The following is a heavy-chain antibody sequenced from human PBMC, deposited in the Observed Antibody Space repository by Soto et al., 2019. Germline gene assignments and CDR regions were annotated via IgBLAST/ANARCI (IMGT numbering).Heavy chain of an antibody. CDR3: ARYRGGLRWCDP. Sequence: QVQLQESGPGLVKPSQTLSLICTVSGDSISSDFYWTWIRQPPGKGLELIAYSNYSGTTYYNPSLNSRVALSVDTSTNQFSLMLNSLTAADTAVYYCARYRGGLRWCDPWGQGPLVTVSP. CDR2: SNYSGTT. D-gene: IGHD1-26*01. J-gene: IGHJ5*02. CDR1: GDSISSDFY. V-gene: IGHV4-30-4*08.